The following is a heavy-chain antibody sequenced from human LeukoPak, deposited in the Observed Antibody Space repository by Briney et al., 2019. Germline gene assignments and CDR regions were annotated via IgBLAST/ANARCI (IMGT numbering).Heavy chain of an antibody. CDR1: GYSISSTNW. Sequence: SDILSLTCAVSGYSISSTNWWGWIRQPPGKGLEWIGYIYYSGSTNYNPSLKSRVTISVDTSKNQFSLKLSSVTAADTAVYYCARDAVVVPAATDAFDIWGQGTMVTVSS. CDR3: ARDAVVVPAATDAFDI. D-gene: IGHD2-2*01. V-gene: IGHV4-28*03. J-gene: IGHJ3*02. CDR2: IYYSGST.